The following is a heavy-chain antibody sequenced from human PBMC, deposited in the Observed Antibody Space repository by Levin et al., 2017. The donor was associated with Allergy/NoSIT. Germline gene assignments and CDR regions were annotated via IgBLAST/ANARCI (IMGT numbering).Heavy chain of an antibody. CDR3: ARDEMVHEIQYYYGMDV. D-gene: IGHD2-8*01. J-gene: IGHJ6*02. CDR1: GGSITSRSYY. V-gene: IGHV4-39*07. Sequence: ESLKISCTVSGGSITSRSYYWGWIRQPPGKGLEWIGNIYYSGSTYYNPSLRSRVTISVDTSKNQFSLKMSSVTAADTAVYYCARDEMVHEIQYYYGMDVWGQGTTVTVSS. CDR2: IYYSGST.